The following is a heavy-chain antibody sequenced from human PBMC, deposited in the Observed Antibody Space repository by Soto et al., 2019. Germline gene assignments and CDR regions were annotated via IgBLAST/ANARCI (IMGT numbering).Heavy chain of an antibody. CDR3: ASSKTDYIWGSYRHDY. Sequence: QVQLQQWGAGLLKPSETLSLTCAVYGGSFSGYYWSWIRQPPGKGLEWIGEINHSGSTNYNPSLKSRVAIAVDTSKNQFYLKLSSVTAADTAVYYCASSKTDYIWGSYRHDYWGQGTLVTVSS. V-gene: IGHV4-34*01. CDR2: INHSGST. J-gene: IGHJ4*02. CDR1: GGSFSGYY. D-gene: IGHD3-16*02.